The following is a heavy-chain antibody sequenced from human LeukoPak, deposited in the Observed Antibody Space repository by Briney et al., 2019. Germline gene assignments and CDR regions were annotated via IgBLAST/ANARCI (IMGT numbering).Heavy chain of an antibody. CDR2: IIPIFGTA. CDR3: AREYPGTGSIGGPYYYGMDV. J-gene: IGHJ6*04. CDR1: GGTFSSYA. Sequence: GASVKVSCKASGGTFSSYAISWVRQAPGQGLEWMGGIIPIFGTANYAQKFQGRVTITADKSTSTAYTELSSLRSEDTAVYYCAREYPGTGSIGGPYYYGMDVWGKGTTVTVSS. D-gene: IGHD3/OR15-3a*01. V-gene: IGHV1-69*06.